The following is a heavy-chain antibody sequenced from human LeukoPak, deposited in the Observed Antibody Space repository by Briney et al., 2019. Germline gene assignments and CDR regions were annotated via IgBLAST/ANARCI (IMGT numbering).Heavy chain of an antibody. D-gene: IGHD6-6*01. CDR3: AGECIAARRTPGGNAFDI. Sequence: SETLSLTCTVSGYSISSGYYWGWIRQPPGKGLEWIGSIYHSGSTYYNPSLKSRVTISVDTSKNQFSLKLSSVTAADTAVYYCAGECIAARRTPGGNAFDIWGQGTMVTVSS. J-gene: IGHJ3*02. CDR1: GYSISSGYY. V-gene: IGHV4-38-2*02. CDR2: IYHSGST.